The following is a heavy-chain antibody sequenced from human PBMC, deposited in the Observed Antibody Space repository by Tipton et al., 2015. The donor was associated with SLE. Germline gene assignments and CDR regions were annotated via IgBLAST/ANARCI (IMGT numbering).Heavy chain of an antibody. CDR3: ARRSVNYYYGMDV. CDR1: SYSVSSGYY. CDR2: IHQSGKT. Sequence: GLVKPSETVSLTCIVSSYSVSSGYYWGWIRQPPGKGLEWIGSIHQSGKTYVNPTLKSRVAMSMDTSKNQFSLKLSLVTAADTAVYYCARRSVNYYYGMDVWGQGTTVTVSS. J-gene: IGHJ6*02. V-gene: IGHV4-38-2*02.